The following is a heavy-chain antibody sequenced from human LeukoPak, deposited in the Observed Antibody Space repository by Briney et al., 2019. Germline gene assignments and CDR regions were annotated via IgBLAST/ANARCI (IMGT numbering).Heavy chain of an antibody. V-gene: IGHV4-59*01. J-gene: IGHJ6*03. D-gene: IGHD3-9*01. CDR3: ARDHSYDILTGYTYYYMDV. CDR1: GGSISSYY. CDR2: IYYSGST. Sequence: TSETLSLTCTVSGGSISSYYWSWIRQPPGKGLEWIGYIYYSGSTNYNPSLKSRVTISVDTSKNQFSLKLTSVTAADTAVYYCARDHSYDILTGYTYYYMDVWGKGTTVTVSS.